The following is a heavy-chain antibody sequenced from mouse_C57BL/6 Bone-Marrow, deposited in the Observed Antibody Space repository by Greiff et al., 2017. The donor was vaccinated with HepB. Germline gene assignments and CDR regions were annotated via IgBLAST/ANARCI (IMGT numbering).Heavy chain of an antibody. Sequence: DVHLVESEGGLVQPGSSMKLSCTASGFTFSDYYMAWVRQVPEKGLEWVANINYDGSSTYYLDSLKSRFIISRDNAKNILYLQMSSLKSEDTATYYCARAGLRRYWYFDVWGTGTTVTVSS. CDR2: INYDGSST. CDR3: ARAGLRRYWYFDV. V-gene: IGHV5-16*01. CDR1: GFTFSDYY. J-gene: IGHJ1*03. D-gene: IGHD2-4*01.